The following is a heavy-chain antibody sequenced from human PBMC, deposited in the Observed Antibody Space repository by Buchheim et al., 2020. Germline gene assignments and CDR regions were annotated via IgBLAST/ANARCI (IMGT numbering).Heavy chain of an antibody. CDR3: ASDPYGDYGWYFDL. CDR2: ISYDGSNK. D-gene: IGHD4-17*01. Sequence: QVQLVESGGGVVQPGRSLRLSCAASGFTFSSYAMHWVRQAPGKGLEWVAVISYDGSNKYYADSVKGRFTISRDNSKNTLYLQMNSLRAEDTAVYYCASDPYGDYGWYFDLWGRSTL. J-gene: IGHJ2*01. V-gene: IGHV3-30*04. CDR1: GFTFSSYA.